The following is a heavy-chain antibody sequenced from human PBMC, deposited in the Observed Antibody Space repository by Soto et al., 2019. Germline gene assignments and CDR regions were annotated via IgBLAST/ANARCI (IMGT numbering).Heavy chain of an antibody. D-gene: IGHD4-17*01. CDR1: GYTFTSYG. CDR3: AREGPTVTIDY. J-gene: IGHJ4*02. CDR2: ISPYNGNT. Sequence: ASVKVSCKASGYTFTSYGISWVRQAPGQGLEWMGIISPYNGNTSYAQKFQGRVTMTTDTSTSTVYMELSSLRSEDTAVYYCAREGPTVTIDYWGQGTLVTVSS. V-gene: IGHV1-18*01.